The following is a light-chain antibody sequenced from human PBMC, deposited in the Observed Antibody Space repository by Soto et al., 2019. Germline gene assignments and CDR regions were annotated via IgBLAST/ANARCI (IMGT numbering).Light chain of an antibody. CDR3: HQYGNSPWT. Sequence: EIVLTQSPGTLSVSPGERATLSCRASQSGFSTYLAWFQQKPGQAPRLLIFGASTRAAGVPDRFSGSGSATDFILTISRLEPEDFAVYYCHQYGNSPWTIGQGTLVE. CDR1: QSGFSTY. J-gene: IGKJ1*01. CDR2: GAS. V-gene: IGKV3-20*01.